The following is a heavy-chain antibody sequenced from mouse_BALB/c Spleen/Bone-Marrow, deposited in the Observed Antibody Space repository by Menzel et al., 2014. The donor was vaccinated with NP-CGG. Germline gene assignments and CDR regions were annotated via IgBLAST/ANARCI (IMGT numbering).Heavy chain of an antibody. V-gene: IGHV1S41*01. CDR2: IAPGSGSS. CDR1: GYTFTSYW. CDR3: ARGRLHDFDD. D-gene: IGHD6-1*01. Sequence: DLVKPGASVKLSCKASGYTFTSYWINWIKQRPGQGLEWIGRIAPGSGSSYYNEMFKGKATLTVDTSSSTAYIQLSNLSSEDSAVYFCARGRLHDFDDCGQGTTLTVSS. J-gene: IGHJ2*01.